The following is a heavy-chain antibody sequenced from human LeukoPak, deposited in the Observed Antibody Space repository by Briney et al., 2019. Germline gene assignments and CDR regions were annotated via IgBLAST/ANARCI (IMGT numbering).Heavy chain of an antibody. CDR3: ARDNGNKYYFDY. V-gene: IGHV3-21*04. CDR2: ITSSSDYI. D-gene: IGHD2-8*01. CDR1: GFTFSSYS. J-gene: IGHJ4*02. Sequence: GGSLRLSCTASGFTFSSYSMNWVRQAPGKGLEWVSSITSSSDYIYYADSVKGRFTISRDNAKKSLYLQMNSLRAEDTAVYYCARDNGNKYYFDYWGQGTLVTVSS.